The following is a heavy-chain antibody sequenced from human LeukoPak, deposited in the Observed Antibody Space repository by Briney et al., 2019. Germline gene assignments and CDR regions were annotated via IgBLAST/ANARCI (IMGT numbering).Heavy chain of an antibody. J-gene: IGHJ3*02. CDR2: FDPEDGET. D-gene: IGHD3-9*01. CDR3: ATDRPFIIDFWRAFDI. Sequence: PVASVKVSCKASGGTFSSYAISWVRQAPGQGLEWMGGFDPEDGETIYAQKFQGRVTMTEDTSTDTAYMELSSLRSEDTAVYYCATDRPFIIDFWRAFDIWGQGAMVTVSS. V-gene: IGHV1-24*01. CDR1: GGTFSSYA.